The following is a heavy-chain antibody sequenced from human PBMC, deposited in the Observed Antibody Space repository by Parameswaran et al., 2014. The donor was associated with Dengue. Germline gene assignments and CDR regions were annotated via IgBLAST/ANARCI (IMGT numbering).Heavy chain of an antibody. V-gene: IGHV3-21*01. J-gene: IGHJ4*02. Sequence: KWIRQPPGKGLEWVSSISSSSSYIYYADSVKGRFTISRDNAKNSLYLQMNSLRAEDTAVYYCARDDVSSGWYEDYWGQGTLVTVSS. CDR2: ISSSSSYI. CDR3: ARDDVSSGWYEDY. D-gene: IGHD6-19*01.